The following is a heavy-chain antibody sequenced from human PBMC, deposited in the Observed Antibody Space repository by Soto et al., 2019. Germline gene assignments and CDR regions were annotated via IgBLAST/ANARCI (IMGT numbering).Heavy chain of an antibody. D-gene: IGHD6-6*01. CDR2: IDSRGRTL. V-gene: IGHV3-11*01. Sequence: GGSLRLSCVASGFTFRYYSMSWIRQAPGKGLEWLAFIDSRGRTLSYADSVSGRFTISRDNAENSVYLQMDSLRADDTAVYYCARQAARNYIDSWGQGNSVTVSS. CDR1: GFTFRYYS. J-gene: IGHJ4*02. CDR3: ARQAARNYIDS.